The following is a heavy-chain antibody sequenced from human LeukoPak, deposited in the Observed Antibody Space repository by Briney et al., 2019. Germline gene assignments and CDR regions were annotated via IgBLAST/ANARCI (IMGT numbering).Heavy chain of an antibody. J-gene: IGHJ3*01. CDR3: ARDVSPSTRGGDCSGGTCYYDAFDL. CDR2: IFEDGSGK. V-gene: IGHV3-7*01. D-gene: IGHD2-15*01. CDR1: GFTFSSYW. Sequence: PGGSLRLSCAASGFTFSSYWMTWVRQAPGKGLEWVANIFEDGSGKNYVDSVRGRFTISRGNAKNSLYLQMDSLRDEDTAMYYCARDVSPSTRGGDCSGGTCYYDAFDLWGQGTMVTVSS.